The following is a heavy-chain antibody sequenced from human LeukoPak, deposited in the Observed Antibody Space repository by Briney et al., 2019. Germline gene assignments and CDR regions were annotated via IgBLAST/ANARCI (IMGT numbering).Heavy chain of an antibody. CDR2: ISGSGGST. V-gene: IGHV3-23*01. CDR3: ARQTIIYGDYSDY. D-gene: IGHD4/OR15-4a*01. J-gene: IGHJ4*02. CDR1: GFTFSSYA. Sequence: GGSLRLPCAASGFTFSSYAMSWVRQAPGKGLEWVSAISGSGGSTYYADSVKGRFTISRDNAKNSLFLQMNSLRAEDTAIYYCARQTIIYGDYSDYWGQGTLVTVSS.